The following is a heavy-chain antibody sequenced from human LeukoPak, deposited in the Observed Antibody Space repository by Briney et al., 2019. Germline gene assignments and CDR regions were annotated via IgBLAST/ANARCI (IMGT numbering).Heavy chain of an antibody. Sequence: GGSLRLSCAASGFTFSSYSMNWVRQAPGKGLEWVSSISSSSSYIYYADSVKGRFTISRDNAKNSLYLQMNSLRAEDTAVYYCAKARNVLRYFDWLPDYWGQGTLVTVSS. J-gene: IGHJ4*02. CDR1: GFTFSSYS. D-gene: IGHD3-9*01. CDR3: AKARNVLRYFDWLPDY. V-gene: IGHV3-21*01. CDR2: ISSSSSYI.